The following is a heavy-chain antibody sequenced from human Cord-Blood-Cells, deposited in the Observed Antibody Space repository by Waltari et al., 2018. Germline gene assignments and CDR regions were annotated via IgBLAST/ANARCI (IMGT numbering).Heavy chain of an antibody. V-gene: IGHV4-34*01. D-gene: IGHD2-2*02. CDR2: INQSGST. CDR3: ARGYCSSTSCYTRRGNYFDY. CDR1: VGSFSGYY. J-gene: IGHJ4*02. Sequence: QVQLQQWGAGLLKPSETLSLTCAVYVGSFSGYYWSWIRQPPGKGLEWLGEINQSGSTNYNPSLKSRVTISVDTSKNQFSLKLSSVTAADTAVYYCARGYCSSTSCYTRRGNYFDYWGQGTLVTVSS.